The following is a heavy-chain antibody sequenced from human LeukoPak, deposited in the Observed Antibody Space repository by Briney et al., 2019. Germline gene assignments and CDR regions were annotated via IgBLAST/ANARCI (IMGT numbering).Heavy chain of an antibody. CDR2: ISSSSSTI. D-gene: IGHD3-10*01. Sequence: GGSLRLSCAASGFTFSSYSMNWVRQAPGKGLEWVSYISSSSSTIYYADSVKGRITISRDNAKNSLYLQMNSLRAEDTAVYYCATVCITMVRGALSNWGQGTLVTVSS. CDR1: GFTFSSYS. J-gene: IGHJ4*02. CDR3: ATVCITMVRGALSN. V-gene: IGHV3-48*04.